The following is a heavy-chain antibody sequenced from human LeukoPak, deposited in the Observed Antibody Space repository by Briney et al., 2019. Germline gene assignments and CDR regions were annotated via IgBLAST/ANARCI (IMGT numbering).Heavy chain of an antibody. J-gene: IGHJ6*03. CDR3: ARGAAAGYYYYYYMDV. CDR1: GFTFSSYA. V-gene: IGHV3-30*04. CDR2: ISYDGSNK. D-gene: IGHD6-13*01. Sequence: PGGSLRLSCAASGFTFSSYAMHWVRQAPGKGLEWVAVISYDGSNKYYADSVKGRFTISRDNSKNTLYLQMNSLRAEDTAVYYCARGAAAGYYYYYYMDVWGKGTTVTVSS.